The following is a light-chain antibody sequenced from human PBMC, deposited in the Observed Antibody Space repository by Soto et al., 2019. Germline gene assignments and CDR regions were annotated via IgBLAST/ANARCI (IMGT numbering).Light chain of an antibody. Sequence: DIVMTQSPDSLAVSLGERATINCKSSQSLLYTSNNKNYLSWYQKKPGQPPKMLIYWASTRESGVPDRFTGSGSGSNFTLTIASLQAEDAAVYYCQQYYTFPRTFGQGTKVDIK. CDR1: QSLLYTSNNKNY. CDR2: WAS. J-gene: IGKJ1*01. CDR3: QQYYTFPRT. V-gene: IGKV4-1*01.